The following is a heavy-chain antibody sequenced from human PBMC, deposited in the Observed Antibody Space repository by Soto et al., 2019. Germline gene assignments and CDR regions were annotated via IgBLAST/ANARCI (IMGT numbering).Heavy chain of an antibody. CDR2: IYPGDSDT. J-gene: IGHJ5*02. CDR1: GYSFTCYW. CDR3: ARVGYCSGGSCYWNWLDP. D-gene: IGHD2-15*01. V-gene: IGHV5-51*01. Sequence: PGDSLKISCTGSGYSFTCYWIGWVRQMPGKGLEWMGIIYPGDSDTRYSPSFQGQVTISADNSIRTAYLQWSSLKASDTAMYYCARVGYCSGGSCYWNWLDPWGQGTLVTVSS.